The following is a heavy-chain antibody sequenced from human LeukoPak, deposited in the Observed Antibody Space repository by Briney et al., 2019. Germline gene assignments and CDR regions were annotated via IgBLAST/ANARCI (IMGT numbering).Heavy chain of an antibody. J-gene: IGHJ3*02. CDR3: AREGVVAFDI. Sequence: SETLSLTCTVSGGSISSGGYYWSWLRQRPGTGLEWIGYIYYSGSTYYNPSLKSRVTISVDTSKNQFSLKLSSVTAADTAVYYCAREGVVAFDIWGQGTMVTVSS. CDR2: IYYSGST. D-gene: IGHD2-15*01. CDR1: GGSISSGGYY. V-gene: IGHV4-31*03.